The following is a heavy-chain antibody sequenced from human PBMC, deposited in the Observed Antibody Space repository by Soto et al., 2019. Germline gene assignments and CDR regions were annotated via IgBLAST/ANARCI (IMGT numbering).Heavy chain of an antibody. CDR2: IRSKAYGGTT. CDR3: TRDWGYYDSSGYYYSYYYGMDV. D-gene: IGHD3-22*01. V-gene: IGHV3-49*03. J-gene: IGHJ6*02. CDR1: GFTFGDYA. Sequence: GGSLRLSCTASGFTFGDYAMSWFRQAPGKGLEWVGFIRSKAYGGTTEYAASVKGRFTISRDDSKSIAYLQMNSLKTEDTAVYYCTRDWGYYDSSGYYYSYYYGMDVWGQGTTVTVSS.